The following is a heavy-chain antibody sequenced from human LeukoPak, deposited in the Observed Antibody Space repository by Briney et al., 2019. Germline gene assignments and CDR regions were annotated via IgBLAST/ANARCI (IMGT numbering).Heavy chain of an antibody. CDR1: GFTFSSYG. CDR2: ISSSGGST. Sequence: GGTLRLSCAASGFTFSSYGMSWVRQAPGKGLEWVSGISSSGGSTYYADSVKGRFTISRDNAKNSLYLQMNSLRAEDTALYYCARERGYYYGSGSYYKVYFDYWGQGTLVTVSS. D-gene: IGHD3-10*01. CDR3: ARERGYYYGSGSYYKVYFDY. V-gene: IGHV3-23*01. J-gene: IGHJ4*02.